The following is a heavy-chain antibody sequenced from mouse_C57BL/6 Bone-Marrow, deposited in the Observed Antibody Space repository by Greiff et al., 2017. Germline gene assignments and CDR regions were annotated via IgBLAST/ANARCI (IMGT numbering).Heavy chain of an antibody. D-gene: IGHD2-1*01. CDR3: ARSVFYYGYFDY. Sequence: EVKVVESGAGLVKPGASLKLSCAASGFTFSDYGMHWVRQAPGKGLEWVAYSSSGSSTIYYADTLKGRFTISRDNAKTTLCLQMTSLRSEDTATYYCARSVFYYGYFDYWGQGTTLTVSS. V-gene: IGHV5-17*01. J-gene: IGHJ2*01. CDR1: GFTFSDYG. CDR2: SSSGSSTI.